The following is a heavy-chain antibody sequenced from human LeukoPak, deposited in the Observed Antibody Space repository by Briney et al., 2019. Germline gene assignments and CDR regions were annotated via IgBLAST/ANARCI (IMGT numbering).Heavy chain of an antibody. CDR2: ISSSSSTI. CDR3: ARDSLMVRGTFDY. CDR1: GFTFSSYS. D-gene: IGHD3-10*01. J-gene: IGHJ4*02. Sequence: PGGSLRLSCAASGFTFSSYSMNWVRQAPGKGLEWVSYISSSSSTIYYADSVKGRFTISRDNAKNSPYLQMNSLRAEDTAVYYCARDSLMVRGTFDYWGQGTLVTVSS. V-gene: IGHV3-48*01.